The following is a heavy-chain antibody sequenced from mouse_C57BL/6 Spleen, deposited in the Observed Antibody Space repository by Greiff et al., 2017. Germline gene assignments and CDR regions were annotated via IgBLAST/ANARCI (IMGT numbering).Heavy chain of an antibody. CDR1: GYTFTSYW. CDR3: ARYDYVPRYFDV. Sequence: LQQPGAELVKPGASVKMSCKASGYTFTSYWITWVKQRPGQGLEWIGDIYPGSGSTNYNEKFKSKATLTVDTSSSTAYMQLSSLTSEDSAVYYCARYDYVPRYFDVWGTGTTVTVSS. V-gene: IGHV1-55*01. CDR2: IYPGSGST. J-gene: IGHJ1*03. D-gene: IGHD2-4*01.